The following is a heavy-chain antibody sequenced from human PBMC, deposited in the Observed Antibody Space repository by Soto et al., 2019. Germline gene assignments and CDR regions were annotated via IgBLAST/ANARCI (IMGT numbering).Heavy chain of an antibody. CDR1: GGSFSGYY. CDR3: ARDDIVAADAFDI. D-gene: IGHD5-12*01. J-gene: IGHJ3*02. CDR2: INHSGST. V-gene: IGHV4-34*01. Sequence: SETLSLTCAVYGGSFSGYYWSWIRQPPGKGLEWIGEINHSGSTNCNPSLKSRVTISVDTSKNQFSLKLSSVTAADTAVYYCARDDIVAADAFDIWGQGTMVTVSS.